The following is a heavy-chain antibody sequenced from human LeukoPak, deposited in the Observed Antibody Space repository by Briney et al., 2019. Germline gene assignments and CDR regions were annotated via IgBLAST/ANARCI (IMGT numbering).Heavy chain of an antibody. CDR3: ARVRVLRYFGWLLGDTPFDY. CDR1: GYTFTGYY. J-gene: IGHJ4*02. CDR2: INPNSGGT. V-gene: IGHV1-2*02. D-gene: IGHD3-9*01. Sequence: ASVKVSCKASGYTFTGYYMHWVRQAPGQGLEWMGWINPNSGGTNYAQKFQGRVTMTRDTSISTAYMELSRLRSDDTAVYYCARVRVLRYFGWLLGDTPFDYWGQGTLVTVSS.